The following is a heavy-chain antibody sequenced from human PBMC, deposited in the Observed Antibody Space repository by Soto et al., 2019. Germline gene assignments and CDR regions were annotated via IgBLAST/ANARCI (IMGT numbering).Heavy chain of an antibody. J-gene: IGHJ4*02. V-gene: IGHV4-59*01. CDR1: GGSISSYY. D-gene: IGHD4-17*01. CDR2: IYYSGDT. CDR3: ARDTRYGVLDY. Sequence: PPETLSLTCTVSGGSISSYYWSWIRQPPGKGLGWIGYIYYSGDTNYNPSLKSRVTISVDTSKNQFSLSLSSLTAADTAVYYCARDTRYGVLDYWGQGTLVTVSS.